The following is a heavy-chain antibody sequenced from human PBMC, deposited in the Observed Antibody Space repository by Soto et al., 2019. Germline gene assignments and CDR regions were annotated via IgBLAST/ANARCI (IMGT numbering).Heavy chain of an antibody. D-gene: IGHD3-3*01. V-gene: IGHV3-48*02. J-gene: IGHJ4*02. CDR1: GFSFSNYN. CDR3: ARDFGHGYYLDY. CDR2: ITDGSDTV. Sequence: GGSLRLSCVASGFSFSNYNMNWVRQAPGKGLEWVSYITDGSDTVHYADSVRGRFTISRDNAESSLYLQMNSLRDEDTAVYFCARDFGHGYYLDYWGRGTLVTVSS.